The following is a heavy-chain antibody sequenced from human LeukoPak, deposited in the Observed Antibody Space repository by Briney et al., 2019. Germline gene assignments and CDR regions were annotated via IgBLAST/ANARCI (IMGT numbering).Heavy chain of an antibody. V-gene: IGHV3-30*18. D-gene: IGHD3-22*01. CDR2: ISPDGSIG. Sequence: GRSLRLSCAASGFTFTSYSMHWVRQAPGKGLEWVAFISPDGSIGNYADSVKGRLTISRDNSKNTVYLQINSLRPEDTALYHCAKDDHYDTSGHGWVFDIWGQGTVVTVSS. CDR3: AKDDHYDTSGHGWVFDI. CDR1: GFTFTSYS. J-gene: IGHJ3*02.